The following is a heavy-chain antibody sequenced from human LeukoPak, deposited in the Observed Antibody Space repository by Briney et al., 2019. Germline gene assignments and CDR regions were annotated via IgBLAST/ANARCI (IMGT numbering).Heavy chain of an antibody. D-gene: IGHD3-22*01. V-gene: IGHV1-46*01. J-gene: IGHJ4*02. Sequence: ASVKVSCKASGYTFTSYYMHWVRQAPGQGLEWMGIINPSGGSASYAQKFQGRVTMTRNTSISTAYMELSSLRSEDTAVYYCAREGNDSSGYLKGFDYWGQGTLVTVSS. CDR3: AREGNDSSGYLKGFDY. CDR2: INPSGGSA. CDR1: GYTFTSYY.